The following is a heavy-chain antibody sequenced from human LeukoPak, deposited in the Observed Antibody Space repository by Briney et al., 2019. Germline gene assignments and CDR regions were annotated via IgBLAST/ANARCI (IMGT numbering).Heavy chain of an antibody. CDR3: ARILDSAWGELGY. Sequence: PGGSLRLSCGASGFVFDDYDMHWVRQAPGKGLEWVAFIRSDGYHTYYTDSVKGRFTISRDNSKNTLYLQMNSLRAEDTAVYYCARILDSAWGELGYWGQGTLVTVSS. CDR2: IRSDGYHT. V-gene: IGHV3-30*02. CDR1: GFVFDDYD. D-gene: IGHD6-19*01. J-gene: IGHJ4*02.